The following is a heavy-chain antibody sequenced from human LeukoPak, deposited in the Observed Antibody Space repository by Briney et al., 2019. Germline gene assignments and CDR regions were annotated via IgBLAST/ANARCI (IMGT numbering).Heavy chain of an antibody. CDR1: GFTFSSYA. D-gene: IGHD4-17*01. CDR2: ISGSGGST. Sequence: PGGALRLSCAASGFTFSSYAMSWGRQAPGKGLGWVSAISGSGGSTYYADSVKGRFTISRDNYKTTLYLQMNSLRAEATAVYYCARLRATVIPYYSGMDVWGQGTTVTVSS. V-gene: IGHV3-23*01. J-gene: IGHJ6*02. CDR3: ARLRATVIPYYSGMDV.